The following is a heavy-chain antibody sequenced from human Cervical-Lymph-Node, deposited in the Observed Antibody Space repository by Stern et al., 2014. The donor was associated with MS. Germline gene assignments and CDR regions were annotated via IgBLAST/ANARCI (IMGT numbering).Heavy chain of an antibody. Sequence: QVQLVQSGAEVKKPGASVKVSCKTSGDTLTSYGLSWVRQAPGQGPAWMGWISADNGNTKYAQKFQGRLRMTTDTSTNSAYMELRSLRYDDTAVYYCAGKSFGSGSPFYYFDYWGQGTLVTVSS. J-gene: IGHJ4*02. V-gene: IGHV1-18*01. CDR2: ISADNGNT. CDR1: GDTLTSYG. D-gene: IGHD3-10*01. CDR3: AGKSFGSGSPFYYFDY.